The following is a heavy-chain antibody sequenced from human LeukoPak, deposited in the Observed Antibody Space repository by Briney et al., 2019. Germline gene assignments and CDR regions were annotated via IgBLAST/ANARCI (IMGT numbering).Heavy chain of an antibody. CDR1: GFTFSSYA. CDR2: ITSGGST. D-gene: IGHD6-13*01. J-gene: IGHJ4*02. CDR3: AKGAATAGILDY. Sequence: PGGSLRLSCAASGFTFSSYAMSWDRQAPGKGLEWVSTITSGGSTYYADSVKGRFTISRDNSKNTLYLQMNSLRAEDTAVYYCAKGAATAGILDYWGQGTLVTVSS. V-gene: IGHV3-23*01.